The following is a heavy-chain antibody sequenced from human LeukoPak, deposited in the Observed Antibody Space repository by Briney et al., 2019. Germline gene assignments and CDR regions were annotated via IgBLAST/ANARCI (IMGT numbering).Heavy chain of an antibody. J-gene: IGHJ3*02. V-gene: IGHV4-59*01. CDR3: ARDRSPYSNYGAFDI. CDR2: IYYSGST. Sequence: SETLSLTCTVSGGSICSYYWSWIRQPPGKGLEWIGYIYYSGSTNYNPSLKSRVTISVDTSKNQFSLKLSSVTAADTAVYYCARDRSPYSNYGAFDIWGQGTMVTVSS. CDR1: GGSICSYY. D-gene: IGHD4-11*01.